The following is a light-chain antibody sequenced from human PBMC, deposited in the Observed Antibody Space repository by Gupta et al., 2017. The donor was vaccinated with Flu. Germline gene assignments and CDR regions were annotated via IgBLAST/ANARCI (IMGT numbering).Light chain of an antibody. V-gene: IGKV1-33*01. CDR3: HPGDHLPCT. J-gene: IGKJ2*02. CDR2: DAS. CDR1: QDISHH. Sequence: DIQLTQSPSSLSAAVGGEVTISCQASQDISHHLNWFQQKSGKPPKLLIYDASKLHSGVPSKFSGGGSGTXFTLILXNVRPDDVATYYCHPGDHLPCTFGXGTKLEIK.